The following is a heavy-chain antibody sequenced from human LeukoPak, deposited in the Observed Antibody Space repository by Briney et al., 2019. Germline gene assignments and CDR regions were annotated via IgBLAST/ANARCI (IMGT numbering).Heavy chain of an antibody. V-gene: IGHV3-15*01. D-gene: IGHD2-15*01. CDR2: RKSKTDGGTT. J-gene: IGHJ4*02. CDR3: ATDGYCSGGSCYSYDN. CDR1: GFTFSNAW. Sequence: PGGSLRLSCAASGFTFSNAWVTWVRQAPGKGLEWVGRRKSKTDGGTTDYGAPVKGRFSISRDDSKSTLYLQMNSLKTEDTAVYYCATDGYCSGGSCYSYDNWGQGTLVTVSS.